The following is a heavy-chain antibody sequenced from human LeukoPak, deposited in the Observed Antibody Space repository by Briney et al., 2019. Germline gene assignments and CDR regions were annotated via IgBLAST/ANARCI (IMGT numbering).Heavy chain of an antibody. CDR1: GGSISSYY. V-gene: IGHV4-59*08. J-gene: IGHJ6*02. D-gene: IGHD6-13*01. CDR2: ISYSGNT. CDR3: AAAGGASYYYYGMDV. Sequence: SETLSLTCTVSGGSISSYYWSWIRQSPGKGLEWIGYISYSGNTNYNPSLKSRVTISVDTSKNQFSLKLSSVTAADTAVYYCAAAGGASYYYYGMDVWGQGTTVTVSS.